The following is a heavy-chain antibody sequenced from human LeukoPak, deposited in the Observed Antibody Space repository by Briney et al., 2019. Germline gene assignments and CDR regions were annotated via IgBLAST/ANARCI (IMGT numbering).Heavy chain of an antibody. J-gene: IGHJ5*02. Sequence: SVTVSCKASGGTFSSYAISWVRQAPGQGLEWMGGIIPIFGTANYAQKFQGRVTITADESTSTAYMELGSLRSEDPAVYYCARGIAAAGNWFDPWGQGTLVTVSS. CDR1: GGTFSSYA. V-gene: IGHV1-69*13. D-gene: IGHD6-13*01. CDR2: IIPIFGTA. CDR3: ARGIAAAGNWFDP.